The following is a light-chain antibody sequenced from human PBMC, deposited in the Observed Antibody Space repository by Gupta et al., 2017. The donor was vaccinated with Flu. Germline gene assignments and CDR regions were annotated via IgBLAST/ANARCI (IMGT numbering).Light chain of an antibody. CDR3: QSVDFSSRRVV. Sequence: DVGQPPSVSVPPGQTARIECSVDPLAKLDTFWYQLKPGQAPTLIIYHDSERPAGVPERFSGSRPGRTVTLTMSGVLSEDEADYCCQSVDFSSRRVVFGGGTRLTVL. J-gene: IGLJ2*01. CDR1: PLAKLD. CDR2: HDS. V-gene: IGLV3-25*02.